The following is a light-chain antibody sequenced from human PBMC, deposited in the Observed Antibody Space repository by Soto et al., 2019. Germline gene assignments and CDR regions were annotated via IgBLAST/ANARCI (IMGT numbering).Light chain of an antibody. V-gene: IGLV8-61*01. Sequence: QTVVTQEPSFSVSPGGTVTLTCGLSSGSVSTSYYPSWYQQTPGQAPRTLIYSTNTRSSGVPDRFSGSILGNKAALTITGAQADDESDYYCVLYMGSGLLVFGGWTQLTVL. CDR3: VLYMGSGLLV. CDR1: SGSVSTSYY. J-gene: IGLJ3*02. CDR2: STN.